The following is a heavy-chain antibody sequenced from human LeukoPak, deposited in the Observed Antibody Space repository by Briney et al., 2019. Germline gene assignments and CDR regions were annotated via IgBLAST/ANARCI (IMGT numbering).Heavy chain of an antibody. J-gene: IGHJ4*02. CDR3: ARDLVVGATSKQMSYYFDY. V-gene: IGHV3-7*01. Sequence: PGGSLRLSCAASGFTFSSYWMTRVRQAPGKGLEWVANIKQDGSEEYYVDSVKGRFTISRDSAKNSLYLQMNSLRAEDTAVYYCARDLVVGATSKQMSYYFDYWGQGTLVTVSS. D-gene: IGHD1-26*01. CDR2: IKQDGSEE. CDR1: GFTFSSYW.